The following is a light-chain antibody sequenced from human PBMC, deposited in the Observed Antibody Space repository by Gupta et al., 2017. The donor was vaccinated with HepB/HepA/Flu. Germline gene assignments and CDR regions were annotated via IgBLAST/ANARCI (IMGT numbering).Light chain of an antibody. CDR2: DAS. Sequence: DIQMTQSPSSLSASVGDRVTITCQASQDISNYLNWYQQKPGKAPKLLIYDASKLETGVPSRFSGSGYGTDFTFTSSSRQTEDIAKYYWQQDYNLRTFGQGTKLEIK. CDR3: QQDYNLRT. CDR1: QDISNY. V-gene: IGKV1-33*01. J-gene: IGKJ2*01.